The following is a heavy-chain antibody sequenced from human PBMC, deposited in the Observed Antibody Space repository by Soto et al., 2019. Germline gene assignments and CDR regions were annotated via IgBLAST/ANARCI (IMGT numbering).Heavy chain of an antibody. CDR2: IYHSGST. CDR3: ARVPDR. D-gene: IGHD2-2*01. Sequence: SLTCTVSGGSISSYYWSWIRQPPGKGLEWIGYIYHSGSTYYNPSLKSRVTISVDRSKNQFSLKLSSVTAADTAVYYCARVPDRWGQGTLVTVSS. CDR1: GGSISSYY. J-gene: IGHJ5*02. V-gene: IGHV4-59*12.